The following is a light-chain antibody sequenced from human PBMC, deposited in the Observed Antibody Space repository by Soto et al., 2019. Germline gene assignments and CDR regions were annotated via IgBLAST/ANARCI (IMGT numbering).Light chain of an antibody. CDR3: QQSFNIPVT. J-gene: IGKJ5*01. CDR1: QTISDNY. CDR2: GAS. Sequence: VLTQSPDTLSLSPGDGATLSCRASQTISDNYLAWYQQKPGQAPRLVIYGASSRATGIPDRFSGSGSGTDFTLTISSLQPEDFATYYCQQSFNIPVTFGQGTRLEIK. V-gene: IGKV3D-20*02.